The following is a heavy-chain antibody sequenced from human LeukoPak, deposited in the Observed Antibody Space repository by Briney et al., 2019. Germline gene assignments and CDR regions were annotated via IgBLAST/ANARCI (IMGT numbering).Heavy chain of an antibody. D-gene: IGHD4-17*01. Sequence: KPGGSLRLSCAASGFTFSKVWMSWVRQAPGKGLEWVGRIKSKTDGGTIDYAAPVKGRFIISRDDSESTLFLQMNTLNTEDTAVYYCVTEPPPYGDYPGFDYWGLGTLVTVSS. V-gene: IGHV3-15*01. CDR2: IKSKTDGGTI. CDR1: GFTFSKVW. CDR3: VTEPPPYGDYPGFDY. J-gene: IGHJ4*02.